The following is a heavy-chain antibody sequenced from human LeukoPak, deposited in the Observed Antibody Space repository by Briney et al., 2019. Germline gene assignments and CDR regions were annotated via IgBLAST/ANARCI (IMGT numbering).Heavy chain of an antibody. CDR1: GYSFTSYW. V-gene: IGHV5-51*01. CDR3: ARSGDLGGSLDVFDI. CDR2: IYPGDSDT. D-gene: IGHD3-10*01. Sequence: GESLKISCKGSGYSFTSYWIGWVRQMPGKGLEWMGIIYPGDSDTRYSPSFQGQVTISADKSISTAYLQWSSLKASDTAMYYCARSGDLGGSLDVFDIWGQATMVTVSS. J-gene: IGHJ3*02.